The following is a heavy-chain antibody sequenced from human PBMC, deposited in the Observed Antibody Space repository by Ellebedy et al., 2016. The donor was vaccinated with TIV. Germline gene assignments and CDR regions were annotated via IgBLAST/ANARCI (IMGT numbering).Heavy chain of an antibody. CDR2: ISGSGGST. CDR1: GFTFSSYA. CDR3: AKDNEWSSGWYRAFDI. D-gene: IGHD6-19*01. Sequence: GGSLRLSXAASGFTFSSYAMSWVRQAPGKGLEWVSAISGSGGSTYYADSVKGRFTISRDNSKNTLYLQMNSLRAEDTAVYYCAKDNEWSSGWYRAFDIWGQGTMVTVSS. V-gene: IGHV3-23*01. J-gene: IGHJ3*02.